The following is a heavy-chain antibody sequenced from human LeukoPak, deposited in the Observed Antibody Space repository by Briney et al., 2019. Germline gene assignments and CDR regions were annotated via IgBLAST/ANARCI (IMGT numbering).Heavy chain of an antibody. CDR3: ARDEYSSSSPAGFDP. J-gene: IGHJ5*02. D-gene: IGHD6-6*01. CDR1: GFTFSHYD. Sequence: GGSLRLSCAASGFTFSHYDMTWVRQAPGKGLEWVSGIITSGSNTYYADSVKGRFTISRDNAKNTLYLQMNSLRAEDTAVYYCARDEYSSSSPAGFDPWGQGTLVTVSS. CDR2: IITSGSNT. V-gene: IGHV3-21*01.